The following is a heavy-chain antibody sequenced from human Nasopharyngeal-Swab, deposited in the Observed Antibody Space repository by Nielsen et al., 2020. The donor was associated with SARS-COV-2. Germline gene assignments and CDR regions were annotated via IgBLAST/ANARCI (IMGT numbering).Heavy chain of an antibody. V-gene: IGHV4-31*02. CDR2: IYYSGST. J-gene: IGHJ4*02. D-gene: IGHD3-3*01. CDR3: ARASRGIFGVVSTFDY. Sequence: WIRQPPGKGLEWIGYIYYSGSTYHNPSLKSRVTISVDTSKNQFSLKLSSVTAADTAVYYCARASRGIFGVVSTFDYWGQGILVTVSS.